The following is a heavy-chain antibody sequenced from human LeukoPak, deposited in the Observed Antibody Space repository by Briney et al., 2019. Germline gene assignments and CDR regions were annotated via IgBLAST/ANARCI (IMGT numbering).Heavy chain of an antibody. J-gene: IGHJ1*01. V-gene: IGHV1-69*04. CDR3: ATPSIAAAGLYFQH. D-gene: IGHD6-13*01. Sequence: GASVKVSCKASGGTFSSYAISWVRQAPGQGLEWMGRIIPILGIANYAQKFQGRVTMTEDTSTDTAYMELSSLRSEDTAVYYCATPSIAAAGLYFQHWGQGTLVTVSS. CDR1: GGTFSSYA. CDR2: IIPILGIA.